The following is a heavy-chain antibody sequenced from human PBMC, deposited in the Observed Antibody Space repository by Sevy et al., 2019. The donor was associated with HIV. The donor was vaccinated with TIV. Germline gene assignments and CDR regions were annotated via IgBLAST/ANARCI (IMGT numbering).Heavy chain of an antibody. Sequence: GESLKISCKGSGYSFTSYWIGWVRQMPGKGLEWMGIIYPGDSDTRYSPSFQGQVTISADKSISTAYLQWSSLKASDTAMYYCARIIAAAGSRGAFDIWGQGTMVTVSS. CDR2: IYPGDSDT. V-gene: IGHV5-51*01. J-gene: IGHJ3*02. D-gene: IGHD6-13*01. CDR3: ARIIAAAGSRGAFDI. CDR1: GYSFTSYW.